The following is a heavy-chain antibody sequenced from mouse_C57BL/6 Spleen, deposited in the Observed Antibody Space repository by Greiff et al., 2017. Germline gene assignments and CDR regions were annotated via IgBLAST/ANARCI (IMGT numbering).Heavy chain of an antibody. J-gene: IGHJ2*01. CDR1: GYTFTSYW. V-gene: IGHV1-69*01. Sequence: QVQLQQPGAELVMPGASVKLSCKASGYTFTSYWMHWVKQRPGQGLEWIGEIDPSDSYTNYTQKFKGKSTLTVDKSSSTAYMQLSSLTSEDAAVYYCARGTTVAFDYWGQGTTLTVSS. CDR3: ARGTTVAFDY. D-gene: IGHD1-1*01. CDR2: IDPSDSYT.